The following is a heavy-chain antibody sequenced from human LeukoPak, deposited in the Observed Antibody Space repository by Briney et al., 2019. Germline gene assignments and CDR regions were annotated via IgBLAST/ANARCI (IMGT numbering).Heavy chain of an antibody. D-gene: IGHD3-3*01. CDR2: ISGSSSTI. CDR3: AREMTIFV. Sequence: PRGSLRLSCAASGFSFRSYSMNWVRQAPGKGLEWVSFISGSSSTIYYADSVKGRFTISRDNAKNSLYLQMNSLRAEDTAVYYCAREMTIFVWGKGTTVTVSS. V-gene: IGHV3-48*04. CDR1: GFSFRSYS. J-gene: IGHJ6*04.